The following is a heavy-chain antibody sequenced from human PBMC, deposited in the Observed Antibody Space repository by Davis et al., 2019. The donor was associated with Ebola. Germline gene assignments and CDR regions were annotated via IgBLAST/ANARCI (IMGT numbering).Heavy chain of an antibody. J-gene: IGHJ6*02. V-gene: IGHV3-23*01. Sequence: LSLTCAASGFTLSSYAMSWVRQAPGKGLEWVSFIRGNGEKTYYADSVKGRFTISRDNSRNNLYLEMNILRAEDTAVYYCVKVGVATITGWYGMDAWGRGTTVTVSS. CDR2: IRGNGEKT. CDR3: VKVGVATITGWYGMDA. CDR1: GFTLSSYA. D-gene: IGHD5-12*01.